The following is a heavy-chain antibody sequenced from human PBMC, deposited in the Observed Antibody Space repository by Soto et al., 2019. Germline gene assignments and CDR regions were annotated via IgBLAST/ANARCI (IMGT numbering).Heavy chain of an antibody. D-gene: IGHD3-22*01. Sequence: GGSLRLSCAASGFTFSSYSMNWVRQAPGKGLGWVSSISSSSSYIYYADSVKGRFTISRDNAKNSLYLQMNSLRAEDTAVYYCARDGQYYYDSSGYYYAFDIWGQGTMVTVSS. CDR1: GFTFSSYS. J-gene: IGHJ3*02. V-gene: IGHV3-21*01. CDR3: ARDGQYYYDSSGYYYAFDI. CDR2: ISSSSSYI.